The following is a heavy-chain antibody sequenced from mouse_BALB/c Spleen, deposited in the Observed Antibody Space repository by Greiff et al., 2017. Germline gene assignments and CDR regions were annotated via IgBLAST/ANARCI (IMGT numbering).Heavy chain of an antibody. D-gene: IGHD2-1*01. V-gene: IGHV2-9*02. CDR2: IWAGGST. Sequence: VQLQESGPGLVAPSQSLSITCTVSGFSLTSYGVHWVRQPPGKGLEWLGVIWAGGSTNYNSALMSRLSISKDNSKSQVFLKMNSLQTDDTAMYYCALIYYGNLFAYWGQGTLVTVSA. CDR1: GFSLTSYG. J-gene: IGHJ3*01. CDR3: ALIYYGNLFAY.